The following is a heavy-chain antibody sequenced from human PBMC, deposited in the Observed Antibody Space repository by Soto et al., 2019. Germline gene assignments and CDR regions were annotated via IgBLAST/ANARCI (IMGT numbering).Heavy chain of an antibody. J-gene: IGHJ5*02. D-gene: IGHD2-2*01. Sequence: ALETLSLTLSVSCGSISSGPYSLGWIRQPPRKGPEWIGTFHYSGRTHYNPSPESRVTISVDTSKNQFALKLTSVTAADTAVYYCARVRGNQLLGWFDPWDQGTLVTVSS. CDR2: FHYSGRT. CDR3: ARVRGNQLLGWFDP. V-gene: IGHV4-39*06. CDR1: CGSISSGPYS.